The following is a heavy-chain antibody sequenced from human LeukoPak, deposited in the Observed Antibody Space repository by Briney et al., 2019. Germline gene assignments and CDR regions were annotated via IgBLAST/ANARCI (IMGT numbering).Heavy chain of an antibody. CDR1: GGSISSYY. CDR3: ARLEYSSSVRPVTGADV. Sequence: PETLSLTCTVSGGSISSYYWSWIRQPPGKGLEWIGYIYYTGSTNYNPSLKSRVTMSVDTSKNQLSLKLNSVAAADTAVYYCARLEYSSSVRPVTGADVWGRGTTVSRSS. D-gene: IGHD6-6*01. V-gene: IGHV4-59*01. J-gene: IGHJ6*04. CDR2: IYYTGST.